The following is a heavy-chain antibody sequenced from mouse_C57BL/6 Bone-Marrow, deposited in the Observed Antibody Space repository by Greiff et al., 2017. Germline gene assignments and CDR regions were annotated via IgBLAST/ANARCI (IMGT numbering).Heavy chain of an antibody. J-gene: IGHJ2*01. CDR3: ARSTAQATVDY. Sequence: QVQLQQSGAELMKPGASVKLSCKATGYTFTGYWIEWVKQRPGHGLEWIGEILPGSGSTNYNEKFKGKATFTADTSSNTAYMQRSSLTTEASAIYYGARSTAQATVDYWGRGTTLTVSA. CDR1: GYTFTGYW. D-gene: IGHD3-2*02. V-gene: IGHV1-9*01. CDR2: ILPGSGST.